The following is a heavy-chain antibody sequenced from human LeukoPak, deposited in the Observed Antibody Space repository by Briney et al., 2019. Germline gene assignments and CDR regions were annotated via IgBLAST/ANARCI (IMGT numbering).Heavy chain of an antibody. CDR2: INTDGSST. J-gene: IGHJ6*03. CDR3: ARHDFWSGYDYYYMDV. CDR1: GFTFSSYW. D-gene: IGHD3-3*01. Sequence: GGSLRLSCAASGFTFSSYWMHWVRQAPGKGLVWVSRINTDGSSTSYADSVKGRFTISRDNAKNTLYLQMNSLRAEDTAVYYCARHDFWSGYDYYYMDVWGKGTTVTVSS. V-gene: IGHV3-74*01.